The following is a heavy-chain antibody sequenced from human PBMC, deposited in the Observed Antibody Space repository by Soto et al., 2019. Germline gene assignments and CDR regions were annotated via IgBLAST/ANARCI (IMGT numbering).Heavy chain of an antibody. V-gene: IGHV4-59*01. CDR1: GGSISSYY. Sequence: SETLSLTCTVSGGSISSYYWSWIRQPPGKGLEWIGYIYYSGSTNYNPSLKSRVTISVDTSKNQFSLKLSSVTAADTAVYYCARVPYQWRVRYYYGMDVWGQGTTVTVSS. J-gene: IGHJ6*02. D-gene: IGHD6-19*01. CDR3: ARVPYQWRVRYYYGMDV. CDR2: IYYSGST.